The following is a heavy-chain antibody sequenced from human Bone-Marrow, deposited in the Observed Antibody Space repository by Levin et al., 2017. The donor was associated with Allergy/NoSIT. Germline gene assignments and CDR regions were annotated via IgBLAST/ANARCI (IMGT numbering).Heavy chain of an antibody. D-gene: IGHD3-22*01. CDR2: IYSSGRT. CDR3: ARDSGGSCYPDY. Sequence: TLSLTCTVSGGSISSFYWSWIRQPAGKGLEWIGRIYSSGRTDYQSSLKSRVTMSLDTSKNQVSLILASVTAADTALYYCARDSGGSCYPDYWGQGTLVTVSS. CDR1: GGSISSFY. V-gene: IGHV4-4*07. J-gene: IGHJ4*02.